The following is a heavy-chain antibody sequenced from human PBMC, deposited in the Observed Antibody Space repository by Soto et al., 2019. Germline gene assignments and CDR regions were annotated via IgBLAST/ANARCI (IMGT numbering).Heavy chain of an antibody. D-gene: IGHD3-3*01. V-gene: IGHV1-69*02. CDR1: GGTFSSYT. CDR3: ARYYDFWSGLDAFDI. Sequence: QVQLVQSGAEVKKPGSSVKVSCKASGGTFSSYTISWVRQAPGQGLEWMGRIIPILGIANYAQKFQGRVTITADKSTSTAYIELSSLRSEDTAVYYCARYYDFWSGLDAFDIWGQGTMVTVSS. CDR2: IIPILGIA. J-gene: IGHJ3*02.